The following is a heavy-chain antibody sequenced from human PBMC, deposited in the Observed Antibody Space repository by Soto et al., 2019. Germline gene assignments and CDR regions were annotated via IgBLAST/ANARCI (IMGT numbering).Heavy chain of an antibody. J-gene: IGHJ4*02. V-gene: IGHV3-74*03. Sequence: XGSLRPSFSASGFSLSPYWMHWVRQVPGMGLEWVARLSSDGFGAAYADSVKGRFFISRDIARNTLALQMNSLRADDTAVYYCARDLGGPDYWGRGPSVTVSS. CDR3: ARDLGGPDY. CDR1: GFSLSPYW. D-gene: IGHD3-16*01. CDR2: LSSDGFGA.